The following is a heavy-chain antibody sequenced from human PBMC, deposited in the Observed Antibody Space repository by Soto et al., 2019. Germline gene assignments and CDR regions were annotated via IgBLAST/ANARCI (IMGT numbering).Heavy chain of an antibody. CDR1: GYTFTSYY. V-gene: IGHV1-46*01. Sequence: ASVKVSCKASGYTFTSYYMHWVRQAPGQGLEWMGIINPSGGSTSYAQKFQGRVTMTRDTSTSTVYMELSSLRSENTAVYYCARDRLATTKHNNWFDPWGQGTLVTVSS. CDR3: ARDRLATTKHNNWFDP. CDR2: INPSGGST. D-gene: IGHD5-12*01. J-gene: IGHJ5*02.